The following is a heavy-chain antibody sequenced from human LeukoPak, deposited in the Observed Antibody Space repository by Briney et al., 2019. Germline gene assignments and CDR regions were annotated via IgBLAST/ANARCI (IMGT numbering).Heavy chain of an antibody. CDR2: IYYSGST. D-gene: IGHD3-3*01. CDR1: GGSIRSHY. CDR3: ARHQSSYYDFWSGSPGTYYGMDV. Sequence: SETLSLTCTVSGGSIRSHYWSWIRQPPGKGLEWIGYIYYSGSTNHNPSLKSRVTISVDTSKNQFSLKLSSVTAADTAVYYCARHQSSYYDFWSGSPGTYYGMDVWGQGTTVTVSS. V-gene: IGHV4-59*08. J-gene: IGHJ6*02.